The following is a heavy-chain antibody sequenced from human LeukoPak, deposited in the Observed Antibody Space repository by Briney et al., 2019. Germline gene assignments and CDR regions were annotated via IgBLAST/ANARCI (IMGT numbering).Heavy chain of an antibody. CDR3: ARSQVGLDY. J-gene: IGHJ4*02. V-gene: IGHV4-59*08. CDR2: IYYSGST. Sequence: SETLSLTCTVSGGSISSYYWSWIWQPPGKGLEWIGYIYYSGSTNYNPSLKSRVTISVDTSKNQFSLKLSSVTAADTAVYYCARSQVGLDYWGQGTLVTVSS. CDR1: GGSISSYY. D-gene: IGHD1-26*01.